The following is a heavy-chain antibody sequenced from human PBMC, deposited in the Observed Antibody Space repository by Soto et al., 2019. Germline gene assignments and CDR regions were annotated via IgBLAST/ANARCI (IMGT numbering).Heavy chain of an antibody. Sequence: GGSLRLSCAASGFTFSSYSMNWVRQAPGKGLEWVSSISGSSSYIYYADSVKGRFTISRDNAKNSLYLQMNSLRAEDTAVYYCARDMPAKPTYYDFSDGKSRMDVWGQGTTVTVSS. CDR3: ARDMPAKPTYYDFSDGKSRMDV. CDR1: GFTFSSYS. J-gene: IGHJ6*02. D-gene: IGHD3-3*01. V-gene: IGHV3-21*04. CDR2: ISGSSSYI.